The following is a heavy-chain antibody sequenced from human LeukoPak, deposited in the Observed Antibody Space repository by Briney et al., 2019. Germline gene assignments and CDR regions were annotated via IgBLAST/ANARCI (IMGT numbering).Heavy chain of an antibody. CDR3: ARDIGGSAWPGNWFDS. CDR2: IDPKTGGT. CDR1: GYTFTDYY. Sequence: ASVRVSCKSSGYTFTDYYMHWVRQAPGQSLEWMRWIDPKTGGTNYVQKFQGRVTMTRDTSITTVYMELSRLSFDDTAVYYCARDIGGSAWPGNWFDSWGQGTLVTVSS. V-gene: IGHV1-2*02. J-gene: IGHJ5*01. D-gene: IGHD6-19*01.